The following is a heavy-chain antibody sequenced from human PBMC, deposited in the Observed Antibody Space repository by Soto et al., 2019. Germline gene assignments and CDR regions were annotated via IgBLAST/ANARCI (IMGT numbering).Heavy chain of an antibody. D-gene: IGHD6-13*01. J-gene: IGHJ5*02. V-gene: IGHV4-39*01. CDR2: IYYSGST. CDR3: ARHAGERPPYSSSWYWFDP. CDR1: GGSISSGGYY. Sequence: SETLSLTCTVSGGSISSGGYYWSWIRQHPGKGLEWIGSIYYSGSTYYNPSLKSRVTISVDTSKNQFSLKLSSVTAADTAVYYCARHAGERPPYSSSWYWFDPWGQGTLVTVSS.